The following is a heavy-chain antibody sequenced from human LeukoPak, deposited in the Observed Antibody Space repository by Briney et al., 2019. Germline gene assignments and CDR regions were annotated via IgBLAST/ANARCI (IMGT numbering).Heavy chain of an antibody. J-gene: IGHJ6*02. CDR1: GYTFTGYY. V-gene: IGHV1-2*06. CDR3: ARTLGGYDYYYYGMDV. CDR2: IYPNSGGT. D-gene: IGHD5-12*01. Sequence: ASVKVSCKASGYTFTGYYMHWVRQAPGQGLEWMGRIYPNSGGTNYAQKFQGRVTMTRDTSISTAYMELSRLRSDDTAVYYCARTLGGYDYYYYGMDVWGQGTTVTVSS.